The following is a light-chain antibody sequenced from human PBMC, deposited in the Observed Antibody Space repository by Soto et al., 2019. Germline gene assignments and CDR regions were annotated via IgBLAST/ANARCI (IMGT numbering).Light chain of an antibody. CDR2: RAS. Sequence: DIQMTQSPSILSTSVGDRVTITCRASQSVSGWLAWYQQKPGKAPKLLIYRASSLRSGVPSRFSGSASGTEFTLTISGLQPDDFATYYCQQYDRYPLTFGAGTKVEI. V-gene: IGKV1-5*03. CDR3: QQYDRYPLT. J-gene: IGKJ4*01. CDR1: QSVSGW.